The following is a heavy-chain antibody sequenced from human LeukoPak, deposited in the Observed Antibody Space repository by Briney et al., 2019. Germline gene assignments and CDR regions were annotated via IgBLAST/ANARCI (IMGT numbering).Heavy chain of an antibody. D-gene: IGHD3-9*01. CDR3: AKMSTSYDILTGYPDY. J-gene: IGHJ4*02. V-gene: IGHV3-9*01. CDR2: ISWNSGSI. Sequence: GGSLRLSCAASGFTFDDYAMHWVRQAPGKGLEWVSGISWNSGSIGYADSVKGRFTISRDNAKNSLYLQMNSLRAEDTALYYCAKMSTSYDILTGYPDYWGQGTLVTVSS. CDR1: GFTFDDYA.